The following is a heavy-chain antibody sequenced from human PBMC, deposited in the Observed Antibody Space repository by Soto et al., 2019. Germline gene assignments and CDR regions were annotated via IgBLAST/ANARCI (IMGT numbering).Heavy chain of an antibody. CDR2: ISPYSGNT. CDR3: AMVDNDVTPTPQDV. CDR1: GYIFVNYG. J-gene: IGHJ6*02. D-gene: IGHD5-12*01. Sequence: QVQLVQSGDEVRKPGSSVKVSCKASGYIFVNYGIAGVRLAPGKGLGGLGWISPYSGNTHYARKVQGRLTMTTDTSTSTAYMDLGSLTSDDTAVYYCAMVDNDVTPTPQDVWGQGTTVTVSS. V-gene: IGHV1-18*01.